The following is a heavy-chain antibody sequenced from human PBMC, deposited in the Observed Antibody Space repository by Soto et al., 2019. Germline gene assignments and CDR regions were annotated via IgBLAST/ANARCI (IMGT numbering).Heavy chain of an antibody. Sequence: GESLKISCKGSGDSFTGFWVGWVRQVPGKGLEWVASIYPRDSDVRYNPSFQGQVTISADRSTTTAYLQWSSLKASDTAIYYCARQHPLDSRVWYDWGQGTLVTVSS. V-gene: IGHV5-51*01. CDR1: GDSFTGFW. J-gene: IGHJ4*02. CDR2: IYPRDSDV. CDR3: ARQHPLDSRVWYD. D-gene: IGHD6-19*01.